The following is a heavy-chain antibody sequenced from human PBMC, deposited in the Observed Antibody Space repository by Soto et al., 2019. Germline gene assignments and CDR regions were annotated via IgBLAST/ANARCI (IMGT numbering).Heavy chain of an antibody. J-gene: IGHJ5*02. D-gene: IGHD2-15*01. Sequence: PSETLSLTCTVSGGSISSSSYYWGWIRQPPGKGLEWIGSIYYSGSTYYNPSLKSRVTISVDTSKNQFSLKLSSVTAADTAVYYCARQHCSGGSCYRQNWFDPWGQGTLVTVSS. CDR2: IYYSGST. V-gene: IGHV4-39*01. CDR3: ARQHCSGGSCYRQNWFDP. CDR1: GGSISSSSYY.